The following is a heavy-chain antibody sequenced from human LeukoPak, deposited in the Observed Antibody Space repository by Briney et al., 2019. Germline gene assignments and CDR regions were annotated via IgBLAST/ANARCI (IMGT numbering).Heavy chain of an antibody. CDR2: IHASGST. J-gene: IGHJ4*02. CDR3: ARDLDGDGVYYFDY. CDR1: GGAISRGGYY. V-gene: IGHV4-61*02. D-gene: IGHD3-10*01. Sequence: SETLSLTCTVSGGAISRGGYYWSWIRQPAGKGLEWIGRIHASGSTYYNPSLKSRVTISVDTSKNQFSLKLSSVTAADTAVYYCARDLDGDGVYYFDYWGQGSLVTVSS.